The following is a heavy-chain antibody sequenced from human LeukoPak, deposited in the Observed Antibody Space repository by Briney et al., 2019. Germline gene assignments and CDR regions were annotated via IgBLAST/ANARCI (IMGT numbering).Heavy chain of an antibody. CDR3: ARVPPGGSSHLYYFDY. D-gene: IGHD6-6*01. Sequence: GESLKISCKGSGYSFTSYWIGWVRQMPGKGLEWMGIIYPGDSDTRYSPSFQGQVTISADKSISTAYLQWSSLKASDTAMYYCARVPPGGSSHLYYFDYWGQGTLVTVSS. V-gene: IGHV5-51*01. J-gene: IGHJ4*02. CDR1: GYSFTSYW. CDR2: IYPGDSDT.